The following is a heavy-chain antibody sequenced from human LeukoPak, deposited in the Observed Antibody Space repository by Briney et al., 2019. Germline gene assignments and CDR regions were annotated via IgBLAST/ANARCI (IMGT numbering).Heavy chain of an antibody. CDR2: ISSSSSTI. V-gene: IGHV3-48*04. D-gene: IGHD3-22*01. CDR3: TRVWSSGYTKDY. Sequence: GGSLRLSCAASGFTFSSCSIDWVRQAPGKGLEWLSYISSSSSTIYYADSVKGRFTISRDNAKNSVYLQMNSLRAEDTAVYYCTRVWSSGYTKDYWGQGTLVTVSS. CDR1: GFTFSSCS. J-gene: IGHJ4*02.